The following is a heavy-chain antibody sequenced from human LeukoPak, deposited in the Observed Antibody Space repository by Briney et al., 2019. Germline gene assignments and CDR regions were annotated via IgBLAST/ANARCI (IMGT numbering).Heavy chain of an antibody. D-gene: IGHD2-2*03. V-gene: IGHV3-9*01. CDR3: ARFPDGYYFDY. CDR2: FSWNSGNI. J-gene: IGHJ4*02. CDR1: GFTFDDYA. Sequence: PGRSLRLSCAASGFTFDDYAMHWVRQAPGKGLEWVSGFSWNSGNIGYADSVKGRFTISRDNAKNSLYLQMNSLRAEDTAFYYCARFPDGYYFDYWGQGTLVTVSS.